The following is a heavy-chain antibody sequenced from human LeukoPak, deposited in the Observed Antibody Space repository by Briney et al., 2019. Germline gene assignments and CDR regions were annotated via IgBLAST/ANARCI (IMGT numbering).Heavy chain of an antibody. CDR2: IYTSGST. J-gene: IGHJ4*02. CDR3: ARGPYDFWSGYWNY. CDR1: GGSTSSYY. V-gene: IGHV4-4*07. Sequence: SETLSLTCTVSGGSTSSYYWSWIRQPAGKGLEWIGRIYTSGSTNYNPSLKSRVTISVDTSKNQFSLKLSSVTAADTAVYYCARGPYDFWSGYWNYWGQGTLVTVSS. D-gene: IGHD3-3*01.